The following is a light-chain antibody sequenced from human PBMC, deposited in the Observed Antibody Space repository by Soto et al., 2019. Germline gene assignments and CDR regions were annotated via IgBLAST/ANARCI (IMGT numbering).Light chain of an antibody. V-gene: IGKV1-5*03. Sequence: DIQVTQSPSTLSASVGDRVTITCRASQSISTWLAWFQQKPGKAPKVLISKASTLESGVPSRFSGDGSGTEFTLTISSRQTDDSATYYCQQFGAGSPWTFGQGTKVEIK. J-gene: IGKJ1*01. CDR2: KAS. CDR3: QQFGAGSPWT. CDR1: QSISTW.